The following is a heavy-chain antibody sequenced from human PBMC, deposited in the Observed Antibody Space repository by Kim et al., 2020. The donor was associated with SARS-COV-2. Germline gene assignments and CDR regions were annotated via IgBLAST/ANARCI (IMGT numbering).Heavy chain of an antibody. J-gene: IGHJ6*03. CDR1: GGSFSGYY. V-gene: IGHV4-34*01. CDR2: INHSGST. CDR3: ARVGRGYSGYDYGYYYYYMDV. D-gene: IGHD5-12*01. Sequence: SETLSLTCAVYGGSFSGYYWSWIRQPPGKGLEWIGEINHSGSTNYNPSLKSRVTISVDTSKNQFSLKLSSVTAADTAVYYCARVGRGYSGYDYGYYYYYMDVWGKGTTVTVSS.